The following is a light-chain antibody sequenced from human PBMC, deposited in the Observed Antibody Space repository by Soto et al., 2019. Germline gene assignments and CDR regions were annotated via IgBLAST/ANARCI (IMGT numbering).Light chain of an antibody. CDR1: QSVTSNY. CDR3: QQYSRSPRT. CDR2: GAS. J-gene: IGKJ1*01. V-gene: IGKV3-20*01. Sequence: EIVLPQSPGTLSLSPGERATLSCRASQSVTSNYLAWYQQKPGQAPRLLIYGASNRATGIPDRFSGSGSETDFTLTISRLEPEDFAVYYCQQYSRSPRTVGQGNKVDIK.